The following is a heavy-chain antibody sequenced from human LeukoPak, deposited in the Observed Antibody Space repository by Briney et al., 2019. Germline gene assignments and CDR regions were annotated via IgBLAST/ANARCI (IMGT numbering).Heavy chain of an antibody. CDR3: ATDSPKVVVAATLNAFDI. J-gene: IGHJ3*02. D-gene: IGHD2-15*01. CDR2: FDPEDGET. Sequence: GASVTVSCKVSGYTLTELSMHWVRQAPGKGLEWMGGFDPEDGETIYAQKFQGRVTMTEDTSTDTAYMELSSLRSEDTAVYYCATDSPKVVVAATLNAFDIWGQGTMVTVSS. CDR1: GYTLTELS. V-gene: IGHV1-24*01.